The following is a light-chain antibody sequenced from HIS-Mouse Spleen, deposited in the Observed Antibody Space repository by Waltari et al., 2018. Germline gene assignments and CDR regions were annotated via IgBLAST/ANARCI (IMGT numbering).Light chain of an antibody. Sequence: QSALTQPASVSGSPGQSITISCTGTSSDVGGYNYVSWYQQHPGQPPKLMIYDVSKRPSGVSNRFSGSKSGNTASLTISGLQAEDEADYYCSSYTSSSTRVFGGGTKLTVL. J-gene: IGLJ3*02. V-gene: IGLV2-14*03. CDR1: SSDVGGYNY. CDR2: DVS. CDR3: SSYTSSSTRV.